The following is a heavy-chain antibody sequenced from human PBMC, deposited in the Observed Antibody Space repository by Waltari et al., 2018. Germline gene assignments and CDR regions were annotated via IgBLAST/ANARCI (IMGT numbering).Heavy chain of an antibody. CDR1: GDSMSSSYW. Sequence: QLQLQQSGPGLVKPSESLSLTCTVSGDSMSSSYWWSWVRQSPGKGLEWIGQINRSGRTNYHPAFETRVIVSIDTSNNQFSLKFPSATAADTAVYYCARDRGRGIYLDSWGQGTLVTVS. V-gene: IGHV4-4*02. D-gene: IGHD2-15*01. J-gene: IGHJ4*02. CDR2: INRSGRT. CDR3: ARDRGRGIYLDS.